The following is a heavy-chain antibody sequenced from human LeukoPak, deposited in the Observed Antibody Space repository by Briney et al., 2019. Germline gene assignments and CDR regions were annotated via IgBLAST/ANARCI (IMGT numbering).Heavy chain of an antibody. D-gene: IGHD1-14*01. CDR2: LSYSGAI. CDR3: ATTRDLTGGGFDY. J-gene: IGHJ4*02. CDR1: GGSFKDNY. V-gene: IGHV4-34*01. Sequence: SETLSLTCAVYGGSFKDNYWSWIRQPPGKGLEFIGTLSYSGAIYYNPSLKSRVTISVDTSKNQFSLNMNSVTAADIATYYCATTRDLTGGGFDYWGQGTLVTVSS.